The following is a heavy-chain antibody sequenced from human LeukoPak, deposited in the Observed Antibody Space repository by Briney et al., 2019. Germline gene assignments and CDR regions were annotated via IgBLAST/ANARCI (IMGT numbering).Heavy chain of an antibody. CDR2: ISYDGSNK. CDR3: AKDHIAVATTGFDY. Sequence: PGGSLRLSCAASGFTFSSYGMHWVRQAPDKGLEWVAVISYDGSNKYYADSVKGRFTISRDNSKNTLYLQMNSLRAEDTAVYYCAKDHIAVATTGFDYWGQGTLVTVSS. V-gene: IGHV3-30*18. D-gene: IGHD6-19*01. J-gene: IGHJ4*02. CDR1: GFTFSSYG.